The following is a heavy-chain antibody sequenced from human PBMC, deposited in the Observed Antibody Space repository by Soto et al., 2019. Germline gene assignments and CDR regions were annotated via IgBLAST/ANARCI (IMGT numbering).Heavy chain of an antibody. V-gene: IGHV3-21*01. J-gene: IGHJ6*02. CDR1: GFSFSNYT. Sequence: EVQLVESGGGLVKPGGSLRLSCAASGFSFSNYTLNWVRQAPGKGLEWVSSISRSSGNIYYADSVKGRFTISRDNAKNSLDLQMYSLRAEYTAVYYCARDLKVAGTNSYYYYGMDVWGHGTTVTVSS. CDR3: ARDLKVAGTNSYYYYGMDV. CDR2: ISRSSGNI. D-gene: IGHD6-19*01.